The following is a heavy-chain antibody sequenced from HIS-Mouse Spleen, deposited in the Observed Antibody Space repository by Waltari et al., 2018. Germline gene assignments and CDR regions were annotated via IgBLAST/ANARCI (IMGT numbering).Heavy chain of an antibody. CDR2: IYYSGST. D-gene: IGHD6-13*01. Sequence: QLKLQESGPGLVTPSETPSLTCTVSGGSISSRSHFSAWLRQPPRKGLEWIGSIYYSGSTYYNPSLKSRVTISVDTSKNQFSLKLSSVTAADTAVYYCAREIPYSSSWYDWYFDLWGRGTLVTVSS. J-gene: IGHJ2*01. CDR1: GGSISSRSHF. CDR3: AREIPYSSSWYDWYFDL. V-gene: IGHV4-39*07.